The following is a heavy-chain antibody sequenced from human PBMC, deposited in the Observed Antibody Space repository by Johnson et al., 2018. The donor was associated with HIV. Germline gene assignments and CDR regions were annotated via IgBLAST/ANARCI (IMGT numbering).Heavy chain of an antibody. CDR3: ARDGGETVVGSGAFDI. J-gene: IGHJ3*02. CDR2: ISYDGANK. CDR1: GFTFSNFV. D-gene: IGHD4-23*01. Sequence: QMQLVESGGGVVQPGRSLRLSCEASGFTFSNFVMHWVRQAPGKGLEWLTSISYDGANKYYADSVKGRFTISRDNSKNTLYLQMNSLRAEDTAVYYCARDGGETVVGSGAFDIWGQGTMVTVSS. V-gene: IGHV3-30-3*01.